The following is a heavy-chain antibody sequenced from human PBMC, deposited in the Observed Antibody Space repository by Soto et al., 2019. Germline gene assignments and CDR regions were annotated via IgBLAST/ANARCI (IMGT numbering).Heavy chain of an antibody. D-gene: IGHD1-26*01. Sequence: PGGSLRLSCAASGFTFSSYWMSWVRQAPGKGLEWVANIKQDGSEKYYVDSVKGRFTTSRDNAKNSLYLQMNSLRAEDTAVYYCARPIGSSYDYYYYGMDVWGQGTTVTVSS. CDR3: ARPIGSSYDYYYYGMDV. CDR1: GFTFSSYW. CDR2: IKQDGSEK. V-gene: IGHV3-7*01. J-gene: IGHJ6*02.